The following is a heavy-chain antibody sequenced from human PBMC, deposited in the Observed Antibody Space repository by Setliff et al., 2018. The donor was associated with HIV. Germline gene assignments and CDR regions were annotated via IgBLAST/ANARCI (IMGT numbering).Heavy chain of an antibody. D-gene: IGHD2-15*01. V-gene: IGHV4-30-4*08. CDR1: GDSIISSDYY. CDR3: ARFTVVVFGAGEPSWFDP. J-gene: IGHJ5*02. CDR2: IHYKGNI. Sequence: SETLSLTCTVSGDSIISSDYYWSWIRQSPGKGLEWIGHIHYKGNIDYNASLKSRLAISSDTSKNQFSLNLSSVIAADTAIYFCARFTVVVFGAGEPSWFDPWGQGILVTV.